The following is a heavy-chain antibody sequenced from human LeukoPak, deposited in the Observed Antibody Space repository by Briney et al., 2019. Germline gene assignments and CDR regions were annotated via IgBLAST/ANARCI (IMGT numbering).Heavy chain of an antibody. Sequence: SETLSLTCTVSGGSISSYYWSWIRQPPGKGLEWIGYIYYSGSTNYNPSLKSRVTISVDTSKNQFSLKLSSVTAADTAVYYCARDGAVTGIDYWGQGTLVTVSS. D-gene: IGHD6-19*01. V-gene: IGHV4-59*01. J-gene: IGHJ4*02. CDR3: ARDGAVTGIDY. CDR2: IYYSGST. CDR1: GGSISSYY.